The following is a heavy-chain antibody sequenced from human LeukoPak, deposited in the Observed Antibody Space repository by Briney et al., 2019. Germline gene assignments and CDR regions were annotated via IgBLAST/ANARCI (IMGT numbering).Heavy chain of an antibody. CDR2: IRYDGSDK. CDR3: AKIGAVAGHFDY. Sequence: GGSLRLSCAASGFTFSRYGMHWVRQAPGKGLEWVAFIRYDGSDKYYADSVKGRFTISRDNSKNTLSLEMNGLRAEDTAVYYCAKIGAVAGHFDYWGQGTLVTVSS. V-gene: IGHV3-30*02. J-gene: IGHJ4*02. CDR1: GFTFSRYG. D-gene: IGHD6-19*01.